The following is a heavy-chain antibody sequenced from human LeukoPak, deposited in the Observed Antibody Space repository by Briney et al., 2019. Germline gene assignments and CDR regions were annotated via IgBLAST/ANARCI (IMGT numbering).Heavy chain of an antibody. V-gene: IGHV3-7*03. CDR2: INHNGNVK. D-gene: IGHD3-16*01. J-gene: IGHJ6*02. CDR3: ARGDGLDV. Sequence: GGSLRLSCAASGFTFSSYWMNWARQAPGKGLEWVASINHNGNVKYYVDSVKGRFTISRDNAKNSLYLQMSNLRAEDTAVYFCARGDGLDVWGQGATVTASS. CDR1: GFTFSSYW.